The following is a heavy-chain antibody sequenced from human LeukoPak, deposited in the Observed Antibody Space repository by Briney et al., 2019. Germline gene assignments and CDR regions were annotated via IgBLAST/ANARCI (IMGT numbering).Heavy chain of an antibody. CDR3: ARGGYSYGYFAPNWFDP. D-gene: IGHD5-18*01. Sequence: GSVKVSCKASGYTFTSYGISWVRQAPGQGLEWMGWISAYNGNTNYAQKLQGRVTMTTDTSTSTAYMELRSLRSDDTAVYYCARGGYSYGYFAPNWFDPWGQGTLVTVSS. CDR1: GYTFTSYG. CDR2: ISAYNGNT. V-gene: IGHV1-18*01. J-gene: IGHJ5*02.